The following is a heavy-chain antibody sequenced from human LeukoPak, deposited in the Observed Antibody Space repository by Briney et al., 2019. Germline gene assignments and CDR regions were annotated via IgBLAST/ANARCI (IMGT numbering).Heavy chain of an antibody. V-gene: IGHV4-4*07. CDR3: TRVTGYMIEDYFDY. D-gene: IGHD3-22*01. Sequence: SSETLSLTCTVSGGSISSYYWSWIRQPAGKGLEWIGRIYTSGSTNYNPSLKSRVTMSVDTSKNQFSLKLRSVTAADTAVYYCTRVTGYMIEDYFDYWGQGTLVTVSS. CDR2: IYTSGST. CDR1: GGSISSYY. J-gene: IGHJ4*02.